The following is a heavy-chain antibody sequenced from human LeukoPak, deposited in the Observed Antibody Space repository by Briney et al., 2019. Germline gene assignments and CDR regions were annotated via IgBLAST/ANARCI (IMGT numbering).Heavy chain of an antibody. CDR1: GGTFSSYA. CDR3: ARDRTILTGDAFGI. Sequence: SVKVSCKASGGTFSSYAISWVRQAPGQGLEWMGGIIPIFGTANYAQKFQGRVTITADESTSTAYMELSSLRSEDTAVYYCARDRTILTGDAFGIWGQGIMVTVSS. J-gene: IGHJ3*02. CDR2: IIPIFGTA. D-gene: IGHD3-9*01. V-gene: IGHV1-69*13.